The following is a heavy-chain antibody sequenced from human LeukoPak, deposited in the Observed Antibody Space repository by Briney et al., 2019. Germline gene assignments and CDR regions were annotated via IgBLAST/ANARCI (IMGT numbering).Heavy chain of an antibody. CDR1: GCILSSYD. V-gene: IGHV3-23*01. J-gene: IGHJ4*02. CDR2: ISVSGGCT. Sequence: PGGSVTLSCAACGCILSSYDMSEVRPAPGKGLHWVSAISVSGGCTYYADFVKGRIPLFRDQSKNNLFLPMKSLKAQDTGLYYCANAHRGYGGNAGSFDYWGQGTLVTVSS. D-gene: IGHD4-23*01. CDR3: ANAHRGYGGNAGSFDY.